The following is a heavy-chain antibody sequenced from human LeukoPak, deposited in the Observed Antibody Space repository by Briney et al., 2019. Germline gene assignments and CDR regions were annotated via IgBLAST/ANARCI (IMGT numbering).Heavy chain of an antibody. Sequence: GRSLRPSCAASGFTFSSYAMHWVRQAPGKGLEWVAVISYDGSNKYYADSVKGRFTISRDNSKNTLYLQMNSLRAEDTAVYYCARAVSPYYGMDVWGQGTTVTASS. CDR3: ARAVSPYYGMDV. D-gene: IGHD5/OR15-5a*01. CDR2: ISYDGSNK. J-gene: IGHJ6*02. V-gene: IGHV3-30-3*01. CDR1: GFTFSSYA.